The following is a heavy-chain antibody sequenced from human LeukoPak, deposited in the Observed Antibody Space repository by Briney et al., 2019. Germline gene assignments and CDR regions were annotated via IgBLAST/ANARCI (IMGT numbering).Heavy chain of an antibody. CDR2: MNPNSGNT. Sequence: GASVKVSCKASGYTFTSYDINWVRQATGQGLEWMGWMNPNSGNTGYAQKFQGRVTMTRNTSISTAYMELSSLRSEDTAVYYCARPRMVRGAQHPLYDWGQGTLVTVSS. D-gene: IGHD3-10*01. V-gene: IGHV1-8*01. J-gene: IGHJ4*02. CDR3: ARPRMVRGAQHPLYD. CDR1: GYTFTSYD.